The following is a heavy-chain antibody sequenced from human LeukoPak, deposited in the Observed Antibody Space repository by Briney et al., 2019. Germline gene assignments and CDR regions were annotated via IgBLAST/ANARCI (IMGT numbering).Heavy chain of an antibody. J-gene: IGHJ4*02. CDR3: ARAKGRLKWELSQ. CDR2: ISPSGGST. V-gene: IGHV1-46*01. D-gene: IGHD1-26*01. Sequence: GASVKVSCKASGYTFTGYYMHWVRQAPGQGPEWMGVISPSGGSTTYAQKFQGRVTLTRDMSTSTDYLELSSLRTEDTALYYCARAKGRLKWELSQWGQGTLVTVSS. CDR1: GYTFTGYY.